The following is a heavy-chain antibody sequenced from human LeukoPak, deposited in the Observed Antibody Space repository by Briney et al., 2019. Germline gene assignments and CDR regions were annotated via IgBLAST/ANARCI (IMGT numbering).Heavy chain of an antibody. V-gene: IGHV4-39*07. Sequence: SETLSLTCTVSGGSISSSTFYWGRIRQPPGKGLEWIGSLYYSGSTYYNPSLKSRVTISVDTSKNQFSLKLSSVTAADTAVYYCPRADDYGDYFDYWGQGTLVTVSS. J-gene: IGHJ4*02. CDR3: PRADDYGDYFDY. D-gene: IGHD4-17*01. CDR2: LYYSGST. CDR1: GGSISSSTFY.